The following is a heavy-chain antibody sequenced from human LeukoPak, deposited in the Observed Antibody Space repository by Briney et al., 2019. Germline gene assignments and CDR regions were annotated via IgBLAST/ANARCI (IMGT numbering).Heavy chain of an antibody. V-gene: IGHV4-59*12. D-gene: IGHD4-17*01. J-gene: IGHJ4*02. Sequence: PSETLSLTCTVSGGSISSYYWSWVRQPPGKGLEWIGEIYHSGSTNYNPSLKSRVTISVDKSKNQFSLKLSSVTAADTAVYYCARVGDYGDGDYWGQGTLVTVSS. CDR3: ARVGDYGDGDY. CDR2: IYHSGST. CDR1: GGSISSYY.